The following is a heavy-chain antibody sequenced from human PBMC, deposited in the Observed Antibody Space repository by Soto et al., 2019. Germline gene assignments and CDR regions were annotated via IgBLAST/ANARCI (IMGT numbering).Heavy chain of an antibody. Sequence: QITLKESGPTLVKPTQTLTLTCTFSGFSLSTTGVGVGWIRQPPGKALEWLALIYWDDDNRYSPSLKSRLPIPKHLSTVLGVPTMTNTDPIHAATYYGAHATLVTSGGDDLGQVPLVAVSS. J-gene: IGHJ4*02. V-gene: IGHV2-5*02. CDR1: GFSLSTTGVG. CDR2: IYWDDDN. D-gene: IGHD2-21*02. CDR3: AHATLVTSGGDD.